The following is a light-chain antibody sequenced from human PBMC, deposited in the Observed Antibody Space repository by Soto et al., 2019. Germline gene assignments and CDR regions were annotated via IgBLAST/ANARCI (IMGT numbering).Light chain of an antibody. CDR1: QSVSTRY. J-gene: IGKJ2*01. CDR2: GAS. V-gene: IGKV3-20*01. CDR3: HQFGSSPLAFT. Sequence: ESMLTQSPGTLSLSPGERGTFSCRASQSVSTRYLAWYQQKPGQAPRLLIYGASIRAAGIPDRFSGSGSGTDFTLTISRLEHENFAVYYCHQFGSSPLAFTFGQGTKLEI.